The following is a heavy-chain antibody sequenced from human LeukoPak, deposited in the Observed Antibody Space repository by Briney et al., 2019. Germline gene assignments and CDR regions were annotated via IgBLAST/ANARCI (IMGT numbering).Heavy chain of an antibody. V-gene: IGHV4-39*07. J-gene: IGHJ4*02. CDR2: IYYSGST. CDR1: GGSISSSSYY. CDR3: AGRGYFDSRLFDY. D-gene: IGHD3-22*01. Sequence: SETLSLTCTVSGGSISSSSYYWGWIRQPPGKGLEWIGSIYYSGSTYYNPSLKSRVTISVDTSKNQFSLKLSSVTAADTAVYYCAGRGYFDSRLFDYWGQGTLVTVSS.